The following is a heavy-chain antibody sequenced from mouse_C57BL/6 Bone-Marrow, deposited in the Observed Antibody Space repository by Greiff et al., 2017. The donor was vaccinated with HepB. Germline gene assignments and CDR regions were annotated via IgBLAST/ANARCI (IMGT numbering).Heavy chain of an antibody. D-gene: IGHD2-4*01. J-gene: IGHJ4*01. Sequence: QVQLQQSGPELVKPGASVKISCKASGYAFSSSWMNWVKQRPGKGLEWIGRIYPGDGDTNYNGKFKGKATLTADKSSSTAYMQLSSLTSEDSAVYFCARWDDYDVVYYAMDYWGQGTSVTVSS. CDR1: GYAFSSSW. CDR3: ARWDDYDVVYYAMDY. CDR2: IYPGDGDT. V-gene: IGHV1-82*01.